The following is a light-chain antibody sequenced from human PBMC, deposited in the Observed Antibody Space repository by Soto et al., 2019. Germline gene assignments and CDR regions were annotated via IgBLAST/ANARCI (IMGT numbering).Light chain of an antibody. V-gene: IGKV1-39*01. CDR2: GAS. CDR1: QTITNY. Sequence: DIQMTQSPCSLSASVGDRVAITCRASQTITNYLNWYQQKPGKAPRLLIFGASSLQSGVPSRFTGSGSGTDFTLTISSLQPEDFATYYCHQSYITPWTFGRGTKVDIK. CDR3: HQSYITPWT. J-gene: IGKJ1*01.